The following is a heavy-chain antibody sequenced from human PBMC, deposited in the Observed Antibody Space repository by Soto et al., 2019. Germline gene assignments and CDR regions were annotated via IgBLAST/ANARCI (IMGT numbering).Heavy chain of an antibody. CDR3: ARARSGSYSPFDY. CDR1: GYPFTSYG. J-gene: IGHJ4*02. D-gene: IGHD3-10*01. V-gene: IGHV1-18*04. Sequence: DSGKVCFNTAGYPFTSYGSSLGRQAPGQGLEWMGWISAYNGNTNYAQKLQGRVTMTTDTSTSTAYMELRSLRSDDTAVYYCARARSGSYSPFDYWGQGTMVTVSS. CDR2: ISAYNGNT.